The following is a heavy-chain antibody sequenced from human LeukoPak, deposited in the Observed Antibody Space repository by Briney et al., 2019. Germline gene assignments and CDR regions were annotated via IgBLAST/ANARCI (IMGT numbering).Heavy chain of an antibody. J-gene: IGHJ4*02. CDR3: ARRWGNIVGVTYEY. D-gene: IGHD3-16*01. CDR2: IYYTGST. V-gene: IGHV4-39*01. Sequence: PSETLSLTCTISGSSITSVSHYWGWIRQPPGKGLEWIGDIYYTGSTYYSPSLRSRVTMSVHTSENQFSLRLNSVTAVDTAVYYCARRWGNIVGVTYEYWGQGTLVTVTS. CDR1: GSSITSVSHY.